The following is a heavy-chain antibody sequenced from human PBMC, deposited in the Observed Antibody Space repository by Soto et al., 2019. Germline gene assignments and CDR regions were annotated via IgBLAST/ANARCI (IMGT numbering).Heavy chain of an antibody. Sequence: GGSLSLSCAASGFTFSNAWINWVRQAPGKGLEWVGRIRSKANSYATAYAASVKGRFTISRDDSKNTAYLQMNSLKTEDTAVYYCTSSGGSYYGYYFDYWGQGTLVTVSS. CDR1: GFTFSNAW. CDR2: IRSKANSYAT. D-gene: IGHD1-26*01. V-gene: IGHV3-73*01. J-gene: IGHJ4*02. CDR3: TSSGGSYYGYYFDY.